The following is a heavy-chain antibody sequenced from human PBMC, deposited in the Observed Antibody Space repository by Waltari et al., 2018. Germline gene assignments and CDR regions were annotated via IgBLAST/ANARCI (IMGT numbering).Heavy chain of an antibody. Sequence: RSKYMGGVRQAPGKGLEWVSLTYTGGNTYYAESVKGRFTISRDTSKNTLHLQMNGLRAEDTAVYYCATDRSWSLDYWGQGTLVTVFS. V-gene: IGHV3-53*01. J-gene: IGHJ4*02. D-gene: IGHD6-13*01. CDR2: TYTGGNT. CDR3: ATDRSWSLDY. CDR1: RSKY.